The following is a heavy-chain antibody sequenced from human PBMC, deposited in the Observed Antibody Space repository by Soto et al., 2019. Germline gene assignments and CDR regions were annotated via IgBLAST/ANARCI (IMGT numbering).Heavy chain of an antibody. V-gene: IGHV1-69*13. CDR2: IIPIFGTA. CDR3: ARLTGIPEIAPLEEDN. CDR1: GGTFSSYA. D-gene: IGHD1-1*01. J-gene: IGHJ4*02. Sequence: SVQVSCKASGGTFSSYAISWVRQATGQGLEWMGGIIPIFGTANYAQKFQGRVTITADESTSTAYMELSSLRGEDTAVYYCARLTGIPEIAPLEEDNWGQGTLVTVSS.